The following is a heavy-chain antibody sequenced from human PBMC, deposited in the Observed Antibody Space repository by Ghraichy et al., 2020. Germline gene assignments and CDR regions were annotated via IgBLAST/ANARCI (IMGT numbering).Heavy chain of an antibody. Sequence: GESLNISCKGSGYNFTDYWIGWVRQMPGKGLEWMGIIYPGDSDRRYSPSFQGQVTISADKSVNTVYLQWNSLKASDTAMYYWARRGPPLFDFLKGYMFDIWGQGTLVTVSS. V-gene: IGHV5-51*01. CDR1: GYNFTDYW. J-gene: IGHJ3*02. CDR2: IYPGDSDR. CDR3: ARRGPPLFDFLKGYMFDI. D-gene: IGHD3-3*01.